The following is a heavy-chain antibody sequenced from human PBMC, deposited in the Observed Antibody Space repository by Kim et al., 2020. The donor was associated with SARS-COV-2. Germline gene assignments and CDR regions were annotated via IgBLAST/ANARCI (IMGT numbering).Heavy chain of an antibody. V-gene: IGHV4-59*01. Sequence: TTYPPSPKSRVPISIDTSKNQFSLKLSSVTAADTAMYYCASTGNAGWFDPWGQGTLVTVSS. D-gene: IGHD1-1*01. J-gene: IGHJ5*02. CDR2: T. CDR3: ASTGNAGWFDP.